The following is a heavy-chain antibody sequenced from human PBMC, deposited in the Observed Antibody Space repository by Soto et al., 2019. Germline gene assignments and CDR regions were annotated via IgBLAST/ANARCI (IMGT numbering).Heavy chain of an antibody. J-gene: IGHJ3*02. Sequence: QVQLVQSGAEVKKPGSSVKVSCKDSGGTFSTYSMFRVRQAPGQGLEWMGRIIPMLGVRNYAQRFQDRVTIIADKSTATVHMELSSLRSEDTALYYCTIGSWSGEVFDIWGQGTMVTVSS. D-gene: IGHD2-21*01. V-gene: IGHV1-69*02. CDR3: TIGSWSGEVFDI. CDR2: IIPMLGVR. CDR1: GGTFSTYS.